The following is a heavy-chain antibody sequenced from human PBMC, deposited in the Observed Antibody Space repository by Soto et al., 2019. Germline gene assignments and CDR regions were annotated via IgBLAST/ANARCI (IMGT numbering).Heavy chain of an antibody. V-gene: IGHV3-23*01. CDR1: GFTFSSYA. CDR3: ERGRYCTSTNCYTDFDY. Sequence: GGSLRLSCAASGFTFSSYALNWVRQAPGKGLEWVSSISGNGSNTYYADSVKGRFSISRDNSKNTLYLQMNSLRADDTAVFYCERGRYCTSTNCYTDFDYWGQGTLVTVSS. J-gene: IGHJ4*02. D-gene: IGHD2-2*02. CDR2: ISGNGSNT.